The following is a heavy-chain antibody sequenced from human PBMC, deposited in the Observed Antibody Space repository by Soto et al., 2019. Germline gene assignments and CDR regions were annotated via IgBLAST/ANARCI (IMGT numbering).Heavy chain of an antibody. V-gene: IGHV1-18*01. D-gene: IGHD3-3*01. Sequence: QVQLVQSGAEVKKPGASVKVSCKASGYTFTSYGISWVRQAPGQGLEWMGWISAYNGNTNYAQKLQGRVTMTTDTSTSTAYMELRRLRSDDTAVYYCARDVADDFWRRYYYGMDVWGQGTTVTVSS. J-gene: IGHJ6*02. CDR3: ARDVADDFWRRYYYGMDV. CDR1: GYTFTSYG. CDR2: ISAYNGNT.